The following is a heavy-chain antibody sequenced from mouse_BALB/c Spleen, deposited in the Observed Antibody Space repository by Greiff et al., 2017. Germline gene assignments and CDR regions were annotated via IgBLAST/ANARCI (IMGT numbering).Heavy chain of an antibody. V-gene: IGHV1-80*01. D-gene: IGHD1-1*01. J-gene: IGHJ2*01. CDR3: SYVFYFDY. CDR1: GYAFSSYW. CDR2: IYPGDGDT. Sequence: VKLMESGAELVRPGSSVKISCKASGYAFSSYWMNWVKQRPGQGLEWIGQIYPGDGDTNYNGKFKGKATLTADKSSSTAYMQLSSLTSEDTAVYVCSYVFYFDYWGQGTTLTVSS.